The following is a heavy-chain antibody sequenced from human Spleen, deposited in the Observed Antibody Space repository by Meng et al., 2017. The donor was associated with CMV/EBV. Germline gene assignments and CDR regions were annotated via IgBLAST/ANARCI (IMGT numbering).Heavy chain of an antibody. CDR1: GGSISSSTYY. V-gene: IGHV4-39*01. CDR3: ARHSGMVRGPFDY. CDR2: IYYSGST. Sequence: GSLRLSCTVSGGSISSSTYYWGWIRQPPGKGLEWIGSIYYSGSTYYNPSLKSRVTISVDTPKNQFSLKLIPVTAADTAVYYCARHSGMVRGPFDYWGQGTLVTVSS. D-gene: IGHD3-10*01. J-gene: IGHJ4*02.